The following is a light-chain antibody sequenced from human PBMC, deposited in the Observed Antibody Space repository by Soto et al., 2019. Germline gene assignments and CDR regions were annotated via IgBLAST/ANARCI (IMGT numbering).Light chain of an antibody. CDR3: MQGTHCSPYI. CDR1: HSLVYSDGNSY. V-gene: IGKV2-30*01. J-gene: IGKJ2*01. Sequence: DVVLTQYPFSLPVTLGQPASISCRSSHSLVYSDGNSYLNWFHQRPGLSPRRLISQVSKRDSGITDRFSSSGSGAALTLKNSSVEDEDVGIYCCMQGTHCSPYIFCHGTRLQIQ. CDR2: QVS.